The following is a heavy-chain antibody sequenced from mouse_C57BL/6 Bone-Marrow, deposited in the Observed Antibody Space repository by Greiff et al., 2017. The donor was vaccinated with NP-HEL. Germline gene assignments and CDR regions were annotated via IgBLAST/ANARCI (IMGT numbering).Heavy chain of an antibody. V-gene: IGHV1-64*01. CDR2: IHPNSGST. CDR3: ARGLLWLRRRDYYAMDY. Sequence: QVHVKQPGAELVKPGASVKLSCKASGYTFTSYWMHWVKQRPGQGLEWIGMIHPNSGSTNYNEKFKSKATLTVDKPSSTAYMQLSSLTSEDSAVYYCARGLLWLRRRDYYAMDYWGQGTSVTVSS. J-gene: IGHJ4*01. CDR1: GYTFTSYW. D-gene: IGHD2-2*01.